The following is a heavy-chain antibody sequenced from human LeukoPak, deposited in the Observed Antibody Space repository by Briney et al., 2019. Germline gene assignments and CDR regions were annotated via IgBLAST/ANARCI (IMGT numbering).Heavy chain of an antibody. D-gene: IGHD1-1*01. V-gene: IGHV3-7*03. CDR1: RFTFRKYW. CDR3: AREDQYNTFDF. J-gene: IGHJ4*02. CDR2: IKEDGSEK. Sequence: PGGSLRLSCVASRFTFRKYWMSWVRQAPGKGLEWLANIKEDGSEKYYVDSVKGRFTISRDNVENSLYLQMNSLRVEDTAVYHCAREDQYNTFDFWGQGTLVTVSS.